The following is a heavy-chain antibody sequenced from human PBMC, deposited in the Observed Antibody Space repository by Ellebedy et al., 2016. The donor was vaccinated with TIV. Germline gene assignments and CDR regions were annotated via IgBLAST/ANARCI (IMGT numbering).Heavy chain of an antibody. CDR2: FYPGDSET. CDR3: ARRVLTGYYFFDI. CDR1: GYIFTSQW. Sequence: PGGSLRLSCKASGYIFTSQWIGWVRQMPGKGLEWMGIFYPGDSETRYSPSFQDQVTMSSDNSITTAYLHWSSLKASDTAMYYCARRVLTGYYFFDIWGQGTMVTVSS. V-gene: IGHV5-51*01. D-gene: IGHD3-9*01. J-gene: IGHJ3*02.